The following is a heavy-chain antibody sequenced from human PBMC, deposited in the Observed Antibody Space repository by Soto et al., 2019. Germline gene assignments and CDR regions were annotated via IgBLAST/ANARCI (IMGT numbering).Heavy chain of an antibody. CDR1: GFTFSSYA. V-gene: IGHV3-23*01. J-gene: IGHJ6*02. CDR3: ARGPFSYYYGMDV. Sequence: GGSLRLSCAASGFTFSSYAMSWVRQAPGKGLEWVSAISGSGGSTYYADSVKGRFTISRDNSKNTLYLQMNSLRAEDTAVYYCARGPFSYYYGMDVWGQGTTVTVSS. CDR2: ISGSGGST.